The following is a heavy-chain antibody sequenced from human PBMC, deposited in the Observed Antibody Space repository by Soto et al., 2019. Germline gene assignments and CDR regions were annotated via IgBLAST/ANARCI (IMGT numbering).Heavy chain of an antibody. Sequence: QVHLVQSGAEVKKPGASVTVSCKTSGYTLTDYYMHWVRQAPGQGLEWMAWINPHTGDTGIAERFQGRVTMTGDTSTNTAHMGLTSLTSDDTAIYYCAREGGAAPGARRAWYLDLWGRGSLVTVSS. J-gene: IGHJ2*01. CDR3: AREGGAAPGARRAWYLDL. CDR2: INPHTGDT. V-gene: IGHV1-2*02. D-gene: IGHD6-25*01. CDR1: GYTLTDYY.